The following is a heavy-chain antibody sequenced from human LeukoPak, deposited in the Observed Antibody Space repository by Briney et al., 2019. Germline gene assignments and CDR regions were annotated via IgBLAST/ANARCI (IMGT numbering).Heavy chain of an antibody. J-gene: IGHJ4*02. CDR3: ARGSIVGATSLPDY. CDR2: IGTAGDT. V-gene: IGHV3-13*01. Sequence: GGSLRLSCAASGFTFSSYDMHWVRQATGKGLEWVSAIGTAGDTYYPGSVKGRFTISRENAKNSLYLQMNSLRAGDTAVYYCARGSIVGATSLPDYWGQGTLVTVSS. CDR1: GFTFSSYD. D-gene: IGHD1-26*01.